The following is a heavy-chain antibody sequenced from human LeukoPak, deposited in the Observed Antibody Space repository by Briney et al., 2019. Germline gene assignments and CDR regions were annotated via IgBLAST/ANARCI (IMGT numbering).Heavy chain of an antibody. J-gene: IGHJ6*03. CDR1: GGSISSYY. V-gene: IGHV4-59*01. Sequence: SETLSLTCTVSGGSISSYYWSWIRQSPGKGLEWIGHMYYSGSANYNPSLKSRVTISLDTSKNQFSLILSSVTAADTAVYYCARCGIVVVPGAMGRKRYYYYMDVWGEGTTVTISS. CDR3: ARCGIVVVPGAMGRKRYYYYMDV. D-gene: IGHD2-2*01. CDR2: MYYSGSA.